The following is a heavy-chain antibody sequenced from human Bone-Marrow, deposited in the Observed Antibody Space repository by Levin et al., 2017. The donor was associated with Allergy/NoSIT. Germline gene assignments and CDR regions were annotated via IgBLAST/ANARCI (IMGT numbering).Heavy chain of an antibody. J-gene: IGHJ2*01. Sequence: SETLSLTCTVSGGSISSYYWSWIRQPPGKGLEWIGYIYYSGSTNYNPSLKSRVTISVDTSKNQFSLKLSSVTAADTAVYYCARHSTYSSGWYYWYFDLWGRGTLVTVSS. CDR2: IYYSGST. CDR3: ARHSTYSSGWYYWYFDL. D-gene: IGHD6-19*01. V-gene: IGHV4-59*08. CDR1: GGSISSYY.